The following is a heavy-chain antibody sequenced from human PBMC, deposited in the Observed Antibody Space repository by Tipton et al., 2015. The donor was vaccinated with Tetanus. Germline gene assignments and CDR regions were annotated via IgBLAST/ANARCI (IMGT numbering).Heavy chain of an antibody. Sequence: TLSLTCSVSGGSISYYYWSWIRQSPGKGLEWIGHIYYNGSTKYNPSLKSRVTISMDRSENQISLKMTSVTAADTAVYYCAGVTAKRPALYFEHWGRGPQVTVSS. V-gene: IGHV4-59*01. J-gene: IGHJ1*01. CDR3: AGVTAKRPALYFEH. D-gene: IGHD2-21*02. CDR2: IYYNGST. CDR1: GGSISYYY.